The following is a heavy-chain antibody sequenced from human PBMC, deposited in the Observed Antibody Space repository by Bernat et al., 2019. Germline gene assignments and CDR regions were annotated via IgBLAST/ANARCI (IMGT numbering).Heavy chain of an antibody. J-gene: IGHJ4*02. V-gene: IGHV3-23*01. Sequence: EVQLLESGGGLVQPGGSLRLSCSASGFTFSSYAMSWVRQAPGKGLEWVSAISGSGGSTYYADSVKGRFTISRDNSKNTLYLQMNSLRAEDTAVYYCAKDLEQLVRGFDYWGQGTLVTVSS. CDR1: GFTFSSYA. CDR2: ISGSGGST. D-gene: IGHD6-6*01. CDR3: AKDLEQLVRGFDY.